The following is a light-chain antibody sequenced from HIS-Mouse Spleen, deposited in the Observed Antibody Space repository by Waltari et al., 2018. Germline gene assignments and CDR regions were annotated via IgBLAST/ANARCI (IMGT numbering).Light chain of an antibody. CDR1: QSVLYSSNNKNY. J-gene: IGKJ4*01. Sequence: DIVMTQSPDSLAVSLGERATINCKSSQSVLYSSNNKNYFAWYQQKPGQPPKLLLYCASTRESGVPDRFSGSGSGKDFTLTISSLQAEDVAVYYCQQYYSTPLTFGGGTKVEIK. CDR2: CAS. CDR3: QQYYSTPLT. V-gene: IGKV4-1*01.